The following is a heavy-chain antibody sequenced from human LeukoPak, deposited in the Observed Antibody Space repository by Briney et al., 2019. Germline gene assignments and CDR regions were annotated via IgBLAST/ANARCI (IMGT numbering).Heavy chain of an antibody. CDR3: AKPYDDFWSGYSGWFDP. Sequence: PGGSLRLSCAASGFTVSSNYMSWVRQAPGKGLEWVSVIYSGGSPYYADSVKGRFTISRDNSKNTLYLQMNSLRAEDTAVYYCAKPYDDFWSGYSGWFDPWGQGTLVTVSS. J-gene: IGHJ5*02. CDR2: IYSGGSP. CDR1: GFTVSSNY. V-gene: IGHV3-66*04. D-gene: IGHD3-3*01.